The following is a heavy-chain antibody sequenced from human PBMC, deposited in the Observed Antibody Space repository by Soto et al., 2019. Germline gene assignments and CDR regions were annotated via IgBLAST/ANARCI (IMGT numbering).Heavy chain of an antibody. D-gene: IGHD5-18*01. CDR3: ARDGHSYGYFDY. Sequence: SETLSLTCAVSGYSISSSNWWGWIRQPPGKGLEWIGYIYYSGTTYYNPSLKSRVTMSVDTSKNQFSLKLSSVTAADTAVYYCARDGHSYGYFDYWGQGTLVTVS. J-gene: IGHJ4*02. CDR1: GYSISSSNW. V-gene: IGHV4-28*03. CDR2: IYYSGTT.